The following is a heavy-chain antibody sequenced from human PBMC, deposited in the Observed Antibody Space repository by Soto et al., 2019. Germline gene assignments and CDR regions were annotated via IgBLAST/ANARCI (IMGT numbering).Heavy chain of an antibody. D-gene: IGHD6-19*01. CDR3: ARDVAVAGYYFDY. CDR1: GFTFSSYS. Sequence: KTGGSLRLSCAASGFTFSSYSMNWVRQAPGKGLEWVSSISSSSSYIYYADSVKGRFTISRDNAKNSLYLQMNSLRAEDTAVYYCARDVAVAGYYFDYWGQGTLVTVSS. CDR2: ISSSSSYI. V-gene: IGHV3-21*01. J-gene: IGHJ4*02.